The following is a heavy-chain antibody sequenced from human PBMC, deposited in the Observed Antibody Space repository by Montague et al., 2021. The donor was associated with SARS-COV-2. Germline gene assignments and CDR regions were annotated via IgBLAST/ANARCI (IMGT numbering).Heavy chain of an antibody. V-gene: IGHV4-59*01. Sequence: SETLSLTCTVSGGSMRDYYWSWIRQPPGEGLEWIGYIYYSGSTDXNPSLNSRVTLSLDTSKNQFSLNLRSVTAADTAFYYCARVHYYTGYVDPWGQGTLVSVSS. CDR3: ARVHYYTGYVDP. CDR1: GGSMRDYY. D-gene: IGHD3-22*01. CDR2: IYYSGST. J-gene: IGHJ5*02.